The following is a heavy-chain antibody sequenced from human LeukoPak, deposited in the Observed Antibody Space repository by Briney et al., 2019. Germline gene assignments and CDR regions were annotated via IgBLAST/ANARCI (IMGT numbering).Heavy chain of an antibody. J-gene: IGHJ4*02. D-gene: IGHD5-18*01. Sequence: GGSLRLSCAASGFTFSSYAMSWVRQAPGKGLEWVSAISGSGGSTYYADSVKGRFTTSRDNSKNTLYLQMNSLRAEDTAVYYCAKMIQLWFKDNYYFDYWGQGTLVTVSS. V-gene: IGHV3-23*01. CDR2: ISGSGGST. CDR3: AKMIQLWFKDNYYFDY. CDR1: GFTFSSYA.